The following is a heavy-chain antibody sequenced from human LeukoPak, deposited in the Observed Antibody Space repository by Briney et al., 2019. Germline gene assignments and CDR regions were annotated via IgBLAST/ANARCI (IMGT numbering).Heavy chain of an antibody. Sequence: SETLSLTCTVSGGSINAYYWSWIRQPPGKGLEWIAYVRDNGENNYNPSLKSRVAISEDTANNQISLRLNFVTAADTAIYYCARQPANTAAFDIWGLGTMVTVSS. CDR1: GGSINAYY. J-gene: IGHJ3*02. V-gene: IGHV4-59*08. CDR2: VRDNGEN. CDR3: ARQPANTAAFDI. D-gene: IGHD5-18*01.